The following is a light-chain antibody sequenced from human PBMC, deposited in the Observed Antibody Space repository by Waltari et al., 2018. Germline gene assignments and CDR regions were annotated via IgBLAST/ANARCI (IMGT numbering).Light chain of an antibody. CDR3: QVWDDSSEQVI. CDR2: DDS. V-gene: IGLV3-21*02. CDR1: NIGDKS. Sequence: SYVLTQPPSVSVAPGQTARIICGGNNIGDKSVHWYQQKPGQAPVVVVYDDSDRPSGVPERFSGSNAGSTAPLTISRVEAGDEADYYCQVWDDSSEQVIFGGGTKLTVL. J-gene: IGLJ2*01.